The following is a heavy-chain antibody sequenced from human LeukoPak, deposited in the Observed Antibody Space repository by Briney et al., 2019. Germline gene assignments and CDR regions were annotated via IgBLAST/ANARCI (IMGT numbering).Heavy chain of an antibody. CDR1: GYTFTSYY. CDR3: ARGPWINIGSPSYYFDY. Sequence: APVKVSCKASGYTFTSYYMHWVRQAPGQGLEWMGIINPSGSSTSYAQKFQGRVTMTRDMSTSTVYMELSSLRSEDTAVYYCARGPWINIGSPSYYFDYWGQGTLVTVSS. CDR2: INPSGSST. J-gene: IGHJ4*02. D-gene: IGHD2/OR15-2a*01. V-gene: IGHV1-46*01.